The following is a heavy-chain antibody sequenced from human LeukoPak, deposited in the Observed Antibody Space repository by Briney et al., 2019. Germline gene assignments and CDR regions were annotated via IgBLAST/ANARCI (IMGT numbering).Heavy chain of an antibody. V-gene: IGHV4-61*02. Sequence: SETLSLTCTVSGVSISSGSYYWSWIRQPAGKGLEWIGRIYTSGSTNYNPSLKSRVTISVDTSKNQFSLKLSSVTAADTAVYYCAIPSRPDYGDYVYAFDIWGQGTMVTVSS. CDR2: IYTSGST. D-gene: IGHD4-17*01. CDR3: AIPSRPDYGDYVYAFDI. CDR1: GVSISSGSYY. J-gene: IGHJ3*02.